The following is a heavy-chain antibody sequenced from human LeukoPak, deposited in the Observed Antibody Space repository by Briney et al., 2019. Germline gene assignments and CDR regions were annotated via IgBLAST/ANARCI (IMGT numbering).Heavy chain of an antibody. CDR3: VRADYDSSGYYAYYYGMDV. D-gene: IGHD3-22*01. CDR1: GSTFSSYW. V-gene: IGHV3-7*01. Sequence: GGPRRLSCAASGSTFSSYWMSWFRQAPGKGLEWVANIKQESSEKYYVDSVKGRFTISRDTAKSSLYLQMNSLRAEATAVYYCVRADYDSSGYYAYYYGMDVWGQGTTVTVS. CDR2: IKQESSEK. J-gene: IGHJ6*02.